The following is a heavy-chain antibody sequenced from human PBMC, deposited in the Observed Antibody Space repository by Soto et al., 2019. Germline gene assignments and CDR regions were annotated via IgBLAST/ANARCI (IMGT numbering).Heavy chain of an antibody. CDR2: ISWNSGSI. CDR1: GFTFDDYA. V-gene: IGHV3-9*01. J-gene: IGHJ4*02. CDR3: AKDIGKWLALLDY. D-gene: IGHD6-19*01. Sequence: GGSLRLSCAASGFTFDDYAMHWVRQAPGKGLEWVSGISWNSGSIGYADSVKGRFTISRDNAKNSLYLQMNSLRAEDTALYYCAKDIGKWLALLDYWGQGTLVTVSS.